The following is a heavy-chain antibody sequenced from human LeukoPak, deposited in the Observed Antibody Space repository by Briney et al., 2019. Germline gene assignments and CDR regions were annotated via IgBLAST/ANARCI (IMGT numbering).Heavy chain of an antibody. V-gene: IGHV1-2*02. CDR3: ARDPSGLGYYYFYMDV. CDR1: VYIFIDFS. J-gene: IGHJ6*03. CDR2: INANSGGT. D-gene: IGHD6-6*01. Sequence: ASVTVSFKASVYIFIDFSMHWVRQAPGQGLAWMVWINANSGGTDFAQKFQGRVTMTRDTSISTAYMELTSLRSDDTAVYYCARDPSGLGYYYFYMDVWGKGTTVTVSS.